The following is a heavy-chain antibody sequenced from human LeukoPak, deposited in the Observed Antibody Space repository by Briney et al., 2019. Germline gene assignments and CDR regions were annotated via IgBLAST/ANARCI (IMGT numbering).Heavy chain of an antibody. D-gene: IGHD6-25*01. CDR1: NDSIRNYY. J-gene: IGHJ4*02. CDR3: ARVAADEDYFDY. V-gene: IGHV4-59*01. CDR2: IYYSGST. Sequence: SETLSLTCSVSNDSIRNYYWSWIRQPPGKGLEWIGYIYYSGSTNYNPSLKSRVTISVDTSKNQFSLKLSSVTAADTAVYYCARVAADEDYFDYWGQGTLVTVSS.